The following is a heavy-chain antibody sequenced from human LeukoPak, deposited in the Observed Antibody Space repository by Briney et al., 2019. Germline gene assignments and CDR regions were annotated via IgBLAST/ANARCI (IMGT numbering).Heavy chain of an antibody. CDR1: GFTFSSYW. V-gene: IGHV3-7*01. CDR3: VRDSVFGVVTSYYMDV. D-gene: IGHD3-3*01. J-gene: IGHJ6*03. Sequence: GGSLRLSCAASGFTFSSYWMSWVRQAPGKGLEWVANIKQDGSEKYYVDSVKGRFTISRDNAKNSLYLQMNSLRAEDTAVYYCVRDSVFGVVTSYYMDVWGKGTTVTVSS. CDR2: IKQDGSEK.